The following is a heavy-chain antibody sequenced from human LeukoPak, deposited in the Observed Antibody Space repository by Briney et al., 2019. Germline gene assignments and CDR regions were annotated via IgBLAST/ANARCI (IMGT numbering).Heavy chain of an antibody. CDR1: RFTSSSYA. Sequence: AGGSLRLSCAASRFTSSSYAMSWVRQAPGKGLEWVSTISGGGGSTYYADSVKGRFTISRDNSKNTLYLQMNSLRADDTAVYYCARSPTAINGYFDPWGQGTLVTVSS. CDR2: ISGGGGST. J-gene: IGHJ5*02. CDR3: ARSPTAINGYFDP. V-gene: IGHV3-23*01. D-gene: IGHD2-2*01.